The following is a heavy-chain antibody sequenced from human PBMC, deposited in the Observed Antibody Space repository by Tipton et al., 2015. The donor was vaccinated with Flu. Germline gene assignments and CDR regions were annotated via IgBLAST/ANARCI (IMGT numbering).Heavy chain of an antibody. CDR1: GYTFILNT. Sequence: QSGAEVKKPGASVKVSCKASGYTFILNTINWVRQAPGQGLEWMGSINTYTGHTNHAQKLQARLTLTTDTSTSTAYMELRSLRSDDTAVYYCARPGGPAAINPFSYFDYWGQGTLVTVSS. D-gene: IGHD2-2*01. CDR2: INTYTGHT. CDR3: ARPGGPAAINPFSYFDY. J-gene: IGHJ4*02. V-gene: IGHV1-18*04.